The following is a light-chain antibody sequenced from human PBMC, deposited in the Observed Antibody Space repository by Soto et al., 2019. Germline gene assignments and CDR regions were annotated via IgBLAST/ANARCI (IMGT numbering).Light chain of an antibody. Sequence: EIVLTQSPGTLSLSPGERATLSCRTSQSISSSYLAWYQQKPGQAPRLLMYGASSRANGIPDRFSGSGSGTDFTLTISRLEPEDFAVYYCQHYGSSPFTFGPGTKVDMK. CDR1: QSISSSY. J-gene: IGKJ3*01. CDR2: GAS. V-gene: IGKV3-20*01. CDR3: QHYGSSPFT.